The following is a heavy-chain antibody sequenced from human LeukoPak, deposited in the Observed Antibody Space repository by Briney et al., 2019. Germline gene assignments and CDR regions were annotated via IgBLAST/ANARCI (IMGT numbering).Heavy chain of an antibody. D-gene: IGHD3-16*01. Sequence: GGSLRLSCAASGFTFSSNWMHWVRRAPGKGLVWVSFVNNDGRTTAYADSVKVRFTISRDNAKNTPYLQMNSLRAEDTAVYYCARGGQGAVDYWGPGTLVTVSS. CDR2: VNNDGRTT. CDR1: GFTFSSNW. V-gene: IGHV3-74*01. CDR3: ARGGQGAVDY. J-gene: IGHJ4*02.